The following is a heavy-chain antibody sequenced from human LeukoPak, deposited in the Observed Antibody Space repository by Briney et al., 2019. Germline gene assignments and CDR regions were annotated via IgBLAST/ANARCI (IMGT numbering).Heavy chain of an antibody. V-gene: IGHV2-5*02. CDR3: GHRGEYDSTDGFAY. CDR2: IYWDNDK. J-gene: IGHJ4*02. D-gene: IGHD3-22*01. CDR1: GFSLSTSGVG. Sequence: SGPTLVKPTQTLTLTCTFSGFSLSTSGVGVGWIRQPPGKALEWLALIYWDNDKRYSPSLKGRLTITKDTSKNQVVLTMTNMDPVDTATYYCGHRGEYDSTDGFAYWGQGPLVTVSS.